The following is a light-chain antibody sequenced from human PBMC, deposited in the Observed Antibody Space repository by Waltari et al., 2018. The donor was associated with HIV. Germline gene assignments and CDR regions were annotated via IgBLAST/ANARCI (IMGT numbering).Light chain of an antibody. CDR3: ATWDDSLNGVL. CDR1: SSNIGSNS. V-gene: IGLV1-47*01. J-gene: IGLJ2*01. CDR2: TDT. Sequence: SVLTPPPSASGTPGQKVTISCSGSSSNIGSNSVFWYQHLPGAAPNLLIYTDTQRPSGFPDRFSGSKSGTSASLAISGLRSEDEAVYSCATWDDSLNGVLFGGGTNLNVL.